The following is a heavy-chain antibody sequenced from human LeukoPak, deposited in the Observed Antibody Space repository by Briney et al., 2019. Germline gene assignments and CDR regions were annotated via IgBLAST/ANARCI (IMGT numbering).Heavy chain of an antibody. CDR1: GFSFSSYE. D-gene: IGHD6-13*01. J-gene: IGHJ4*02. V-gene: IGHV3-48*03. CDR2: ISGSGGST. CDR3: AREGYSPY. Sequence: PGGSLRLSCAASGFSFSSYEMNWVRQAPGKGLEWVSAISGSGGSTYYADSVKGRFTISRDNAKNSLYLQMNSLRAEDTAVYYCAREGYSPYWGQGTLVTVSS.